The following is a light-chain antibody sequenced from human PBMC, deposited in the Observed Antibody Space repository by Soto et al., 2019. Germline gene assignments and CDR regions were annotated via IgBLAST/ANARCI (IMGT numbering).Light chain of an antibody. J-gene: IGLJ1*01. CDR3: SSYTSSNTLEV. CDR2: EVS. CDR1: SSDVGGSNY. V-gene: IGLV2-14*01. Sequence: QSALIQPASVSGSPGQSITISCTGTSSDVGGSNYVSWYQHHPHRAPKLLIYEVSYRPSGVSNRFSGSKSGNTASLTISGLQADDEADYYCSSYTSSNTLEVFGTGTKVTVL.